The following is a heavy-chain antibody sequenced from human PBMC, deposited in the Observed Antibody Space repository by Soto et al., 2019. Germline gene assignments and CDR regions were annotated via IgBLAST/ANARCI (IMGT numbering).Heavy chain of an antibody. V-gene: IGHV2-26*01. J-gene: IGHJ5*02. CDR2: IFSNDEK. D-gene: IGHD6-19*01. CDR3: ARSIAIVAVAGSVWFDP. Sequence: QVTLKESGPVLVKPTETLTLTCTVSGFSLSNARMGVSWIRQPPGKALEWLAHIFSNDEKSYSTSLKSRLTISKDTSKSQVVLTMTNMDPVDTATYYCARSIAIVAVAGSVWFDPWGQGTLVTVSS. CDR1: GFSLSNARMG.